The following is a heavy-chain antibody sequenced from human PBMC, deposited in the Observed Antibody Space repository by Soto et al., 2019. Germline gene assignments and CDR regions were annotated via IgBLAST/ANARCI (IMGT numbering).Heavy chain of an antibody. CDR2: ILYSGTT. V-gene: IGHV4-30-4*01. CDR3: ARNGALDY. CDR1: GGSISSGDYY. Sequence: SETLSLTCTVSGGSISSGDYYWSWIRQPPGKGLEWIGYILYSGTTNYNPSLESRLTISVDTSKNQFSLKLTSVTAADTAVYYCARNGALDYWGRGTLVTVAS. D-gene: IGHD2-8*01. J-gene: IGHJ4*02.